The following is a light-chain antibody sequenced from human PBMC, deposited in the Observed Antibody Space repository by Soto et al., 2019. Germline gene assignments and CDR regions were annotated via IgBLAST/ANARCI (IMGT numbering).Light chain of an antibody. CDR2: GAS. CDR3: QQYDRSPPYT. J-gene: IGKJ2*01. V-gene: IGKV3-20*01. Sequence: EIVLTQSPGTLSLSPGERATLSCRASQSFSSRYLAWYQQKPGQAPSLLIYGASSRAPGIPDRFSGSGSGTDFTLTINRLEPEDFAVYYCQQYDRSPPYTFGQGTKLEI. CDR1: QSFSSRY.